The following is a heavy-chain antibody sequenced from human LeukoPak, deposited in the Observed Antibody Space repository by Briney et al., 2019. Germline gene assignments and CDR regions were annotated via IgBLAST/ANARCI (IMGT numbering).Heavy chain of an antibody. CDR3: ARAYGSGSYFHWFDP. D-gene: IGHD3-10*01. J-gene: IGHJ5*02. Sequence: SETLSLTCTVSGGSISTSSYYRGWIRQPPGKGLEWIESMFHSGSTYDNPSLRSRVTISVDTSKNQFSLKLSSVTAADTAVYYCARAYGSGSYFHWFDPWGQGTLVTVSS. CDR1: GGSISTSSYY. CDR2: MFHSGST. V-gene: IGHV4-39*01.